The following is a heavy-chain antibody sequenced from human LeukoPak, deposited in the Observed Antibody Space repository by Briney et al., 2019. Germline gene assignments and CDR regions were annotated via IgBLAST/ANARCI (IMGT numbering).Heavy chain of an antibody. CDR1: GYTFNKFW. D-gene: IGHD2-15*01. V-gene: IGHV5-51*01. CDR2: IYPDDFDI. Sequence: GESLKISCKGSGYTFNKFWIGWVRQMPGKGLEWMGIIYPDDFDIRYSPSFQGHVTISVDKSINTAYLQWSSLKTSDTAMYYCAATGRSCTGGSCYSDDFDVWGQGTMVTVSS. J-gene: IGHJ3*01. CDR3: AATGRSCTGGSCYSDDFDV.